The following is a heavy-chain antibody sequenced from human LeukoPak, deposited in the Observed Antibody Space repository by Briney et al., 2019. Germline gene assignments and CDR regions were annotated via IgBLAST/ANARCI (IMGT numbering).Heavy chain of an antibody. CDR2: ISGSGGRT. D-gene: IGHD6-13*01. CDR1: GFTFSSFA. V-gene: IGHV3-23*01. Sequence: GGSLRLSCAASGFTFSSFAMDWVRQAPGKGLEWVSAISGSGGRTHYSDSVKGRLPISRDNSKNTLYLQMNSLRADDTAVYYCAKDWRGAAAGTRNWFDPWGQGTLVTVSS. J-gene: IGHJ5*02. CDR3: AKDWRGAAAGTRNWFDP.